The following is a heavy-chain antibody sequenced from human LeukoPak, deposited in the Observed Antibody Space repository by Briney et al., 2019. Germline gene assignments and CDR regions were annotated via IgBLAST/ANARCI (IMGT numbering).Heavy chain of an antibody. D-gene: IGHD3-3*01. Sequence: ASVKVSCKASGYTFTTYGIIWVRQAPGQGLEWMGWINANNGDTHYAQKLQGRITMTTDTSTSTVYMELRSLRSDDTAVYYCTRDFVLLTSYDVFENWGQGTLVTVSS. CDR3: TRDFVLLTSYDVFEN. V-gene: IGHV1-18*01. CDR1: GYTFTTYG. CDR2: INANNGDT. J-gene: IGHJ4*02.